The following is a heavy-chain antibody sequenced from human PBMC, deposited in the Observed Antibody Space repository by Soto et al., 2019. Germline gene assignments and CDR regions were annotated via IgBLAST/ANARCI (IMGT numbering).Heavy chain of an antibody. J-gene: IGHJ4*02. CDR2: IDRDGATT. Sequence: EQLVESGGGLIQPGGSLTLSCAASGFTFSNYWMNWVRQVPGKGLVWVSRIDRDGATTSYADSVKGRFTISRDNARKRLYLQMNSLRVEDTAVYYCVRGGYSGSYYRYFWGQGTLVTVSS. CDR3: VRGGYSGSYYRYF. D-gene: IGHD1-26*01. CDR1: GFTFSNYW. V-gene: IGHV3-74*01.